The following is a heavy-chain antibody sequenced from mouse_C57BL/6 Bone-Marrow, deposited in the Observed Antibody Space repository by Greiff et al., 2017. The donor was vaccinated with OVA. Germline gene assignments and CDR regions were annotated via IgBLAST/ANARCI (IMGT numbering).Heavy chain of an antibody. CDR3: AREGWGGYDWVAY. CDR1: GYTFTSYW. Sequence: QVQLQQPGAELVKPGASVKMSCKASGYTFTSYWITWVKQRPGQGLEWIGDIFPGSGSTNYNEKFKSKATLAVDTSSSTAYMQLSSLTSEDSAVYDCAREGWGGYDWVAYGDRGTVVTVSA. D-gene: IGHD2-14*01. CDR2: IFPGSGST. V-gene: IGHV1-55*01. J-gene: IGHJ3*01.